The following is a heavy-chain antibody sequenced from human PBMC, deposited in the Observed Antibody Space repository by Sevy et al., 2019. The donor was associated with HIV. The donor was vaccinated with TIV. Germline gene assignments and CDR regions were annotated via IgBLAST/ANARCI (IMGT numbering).Heavy chain of an antibody. Sequence: GGSLRLSCAASGFTFDDSAMHWVRQTPGKGLEWVSGISWNSGSIGYADSVRGRFTISRDNSKNTLYLQMNSLRAEDTAVYYCARDRYYDASGYYYYYYGLDVWGQGTTVTVSS. CDR1: GFTFDDSA. D-gene: IGHD3-22*01. CDR2: ISWNSGSI. J-gene: IGHJ6*02. V-gene: IGHV3-9*01. CDR3: ARDRYYDASGYYYYYYGLDV.